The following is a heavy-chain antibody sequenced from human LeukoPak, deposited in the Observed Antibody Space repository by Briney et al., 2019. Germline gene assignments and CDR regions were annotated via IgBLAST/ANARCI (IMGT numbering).Heavy chain of an antibody. V-gene: IGHV3-48*01. J-gene: IGHJ5*02. D-gene: IGHD5-24*01. CDR2: ISSGSSVI. CDR1: GFTVSSNY. CDR3: ARSRDVGPPNWFDP. Sequence: GGSLRLSCAASGFTVSSNYMSWVRQAPGKGLEWLSHISSGSSVIYYADSVKGRFTISRDNAKNSLYLQMNSLRVEDTAVYYCARSRDVGPPNWFDPWGQGTLVTVSS.